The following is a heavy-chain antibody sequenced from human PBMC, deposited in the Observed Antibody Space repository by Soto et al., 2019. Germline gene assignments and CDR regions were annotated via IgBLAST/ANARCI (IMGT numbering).Heavy chain of an antibody. CDR3: ARGPRVSSTGTGAH. D-gene: IGHD1-1*01. J-gene: IGHJ4*02. V-gene: IGHV3-74*01. Sequence: GGSLRLSCSVSGFTFSAYWMDWVRQVPGKGLTWVSRISDDGSTATYADSVKGRFVISRDNAKNGLYLEMNTLRADDSGLYYCARGPRVSSTGTGAHWGRGTLVTVSS. CDR2: ISDDGSTA. CDR1: GFTFSAYW.